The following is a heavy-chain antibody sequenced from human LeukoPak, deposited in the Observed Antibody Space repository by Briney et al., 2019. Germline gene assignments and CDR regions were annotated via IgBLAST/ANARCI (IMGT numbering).Heavy chain of an antibody. CDR3: ARDPPFYYDSSGLDY. CDR2: IWYDGSNE. Sequence: PGGSLRLSCAASGFTFSSYGMHWVRQAPGKGLEWVAIIWYDGSNEYYADSVKGRFTISRDNSKNTLYLQMNSLRAEDTAVYYCARDPPFYYDSSGLDYWGQGTLVTVSS. CDR1: GFTFSSYG. D-gene: IGHD3-22*01. J-gene: IGHJ4*02. V-gene: IGHV3-30*02.